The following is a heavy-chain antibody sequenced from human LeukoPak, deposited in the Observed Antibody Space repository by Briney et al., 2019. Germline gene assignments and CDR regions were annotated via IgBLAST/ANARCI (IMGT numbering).Heavy chain of an antibody. CDR1: GFTFSSYA. Sequence: PGGSLRLSCAASGFTFSSYAMSWVRQAPGKGLEWVSAISGSGGSTYYADSVKGRFTISRDNSKNTLYLQMNSLRAEDTAVYYCAKDGITQSIAARPISSTWDYWGQGTLVTVSS. V-gene: IGHV3-23*01. J-gene: IGHJ4*02. CDR2: ISGSGGST. D-gene: IGHD6-6*01. CDR3: AKDGITQSIAARPISSTWDY.